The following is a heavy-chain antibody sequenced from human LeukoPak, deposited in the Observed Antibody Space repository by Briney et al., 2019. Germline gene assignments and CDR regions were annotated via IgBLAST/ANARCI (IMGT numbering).Heavy chain of an antibody. CDR2: ISYDGNNK. Sequence: PGGSLRLSCAASGFTFSSYGMHWVRQAPGKGLEWVVVISYDGNNKYYADSVKGRFTISRDNSKNTLYLQMNSLRAEDTAVYYCAKDGGDSSGITFDYWGQGTLVTVSS. V-gene: IGHV3-30*18. CDR1: GFTFSSYG. CDR3: AKDGGDSSGITFDY. D-gene: IGHD3-22*01. J-gene: IGHJ4*02.